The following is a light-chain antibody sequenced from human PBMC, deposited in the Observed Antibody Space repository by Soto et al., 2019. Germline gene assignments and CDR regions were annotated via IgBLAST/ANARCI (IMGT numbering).Light chain of an antibody. CDR3: QQSYSSPYT. V-gene: IGKV1-39*01. J-gene: IGKJ2*01. Sequence: DIQMPQSPSSLSAAVGDRVTITCRASQDINKYLNWYRQTPGKAPNLLIFATSTLHSGVPSRFSGSRSGTDFSLTISSLQPEDFATYYCQQSYSSPYTFGQGTKLEF. CDR1: QDINKY. CDR2: ATS.